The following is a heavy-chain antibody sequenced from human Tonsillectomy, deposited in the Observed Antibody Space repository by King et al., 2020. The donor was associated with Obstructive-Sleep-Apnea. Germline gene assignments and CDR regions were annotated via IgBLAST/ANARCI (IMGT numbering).Heavy chain of an antibody. D-gene: IGHD2-15*01. V-gene: IGHV3-33*01. CDR3: ARDSPLRIGNYYGMDV. CDR1: GFTFNSFG. J-gene: IGHJ6*02. CDR2: IWYEGRNK. Sequence: QLVQSGGGVVQPGRSLRLSCAASGFTFNSFGMDWVRQVPGKRREWVAFIWYEGRNKYYADSVKGRFTISRDNSKNTLYLQMNSLSAEDTAVYYCARDSPLRIGNYYGMDVWGQGTTVTVSS.